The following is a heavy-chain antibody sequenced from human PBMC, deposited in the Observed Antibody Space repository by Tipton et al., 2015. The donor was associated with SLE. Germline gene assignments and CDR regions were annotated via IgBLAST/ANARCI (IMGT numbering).Heavy chain of an antibody. CDR1: GGSFSGYY. CDR3: ARGYDFWSGYSY. CDR2: INHRGSS. D-gene: IGHD3-3*01. V-gene: IGHV4-34*01. Sequence: TLSLTCAVYGGSFSGYYWSWIRQPPGKGLEWIGEINHRGSSKYNPSLKSRVTISVDRSKNQFSLRLQSVTAADTAVYYCARGYDFWSGYSYWGQGTLVTVSS. J-gene: IGHJ4*02.